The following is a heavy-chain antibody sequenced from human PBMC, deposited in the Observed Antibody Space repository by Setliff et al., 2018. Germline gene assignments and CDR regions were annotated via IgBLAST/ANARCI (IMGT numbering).Heavy chain of an antibody. CDR1: GFTFTSAV. CDR3: ARHLARGMQIFGVAPRFGY. J-gene: IGHJ4*02. CDR2: VTAFGGTT. D-gene: IGHD3-3*01. Sequence: PGGSLRLSCTASGFTFTSAVMTWFRQAPGKGLEWVSAVTAFGGTTYDADSVKGRFTTSRDNSKNTIYLQMDSLKAEDTAVYYCARHLARGMQIFGVAPRFGYWGQGTLVTVSS. V-gene: IGHV3-23*01.